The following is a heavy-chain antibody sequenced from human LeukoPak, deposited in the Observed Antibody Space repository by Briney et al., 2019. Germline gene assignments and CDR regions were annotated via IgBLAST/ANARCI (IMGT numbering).Heavy chain of an antibody. D-gene: IGHD2-2*02. CDR2: IYYSGST. CDR3: ASGGLYPYFDY. J-gene: IGHJ4*02. CDR1: GGSISSYY. Sequence: SETLSLICTVSGGSISSYYWSWIRQPPGKGLEWIGYIYYSGSTNYNPSLKSRVTISVDTSKNQFSLKLSSVTAADTAVYYCASGGLYPYFDYWGQGTLVTVSS. V-gene: IGHV4-59*08.